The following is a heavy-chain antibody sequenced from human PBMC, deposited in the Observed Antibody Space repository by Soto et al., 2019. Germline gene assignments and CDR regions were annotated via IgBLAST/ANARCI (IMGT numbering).Heavy chain of an antibody. CDR2: ISWNSGSI. V-gene: IGHV3-9*01. Sequence: EVQLVESGGGLVQPGRSLRLSCVASGFTFDDYAMHWVRQAPGKGLEWVSGISWNSGSIDYADSVKGRFIISRDNAKNSLCLLMNSLRAEDTALYYCAKHSEGYYYDSSGYSSRSMDVWGHGTTVTVSS. D-gene: IGHD3-22*01. CDR1: GFTFDDYA. CDR3: AKHSEGYYYDSSGYSSRSMDV. J-gene: IGHJ6*02.